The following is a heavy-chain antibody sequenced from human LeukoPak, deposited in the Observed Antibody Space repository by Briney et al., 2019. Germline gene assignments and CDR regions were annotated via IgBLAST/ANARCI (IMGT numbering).Heavy chain of an antibody. CDR1: GFSFSTYS. J-gene: IGHJ4*02. CDR2: IDSDSLYL. D-gene: IGHD3-22*01. Sequence: GGSLRLSCAASGFSFSTYSLNWVRQAPGKGLEWLSSIDSDSLYLLYADSVKGRFTVSRDNAKNSLFLQMTSLRDDDTAVYYCARAGYYYDVDYWSQGTLVTVSS. V-gene: IGHV3-21*01. CDR3: ARAGYYYDVDY.